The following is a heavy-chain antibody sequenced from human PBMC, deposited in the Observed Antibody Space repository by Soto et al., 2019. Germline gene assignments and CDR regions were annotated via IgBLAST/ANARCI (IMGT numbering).Heavy chain of an antibody. CDR3: AKFQVEGYHNYYGMDV. CDR2: INSDGSST. CDR1: GFTFSSYW. D-gene: IGHD2-21*01. J-gene: IGHJ6*02. Sequence: HPGGSLRLSCAASGFTFSSYWMHWVRQAPGKGLVWVSRINSDGSSTSYADSVKGRFTISRDNAKNTLYLQMNSLRAEDTALYYCAKFQVEGYHNYYGMDVWGQGTTVTVSS. V-gene: IGHV3-74*01.